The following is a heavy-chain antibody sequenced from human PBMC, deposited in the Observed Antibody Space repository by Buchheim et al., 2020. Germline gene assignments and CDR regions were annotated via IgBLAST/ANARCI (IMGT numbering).Heavy chain of an antibody. CDR1: GFNFPSYG. CDR3: AKFIWAVSDYFYYGMDV. D-gene: IGHD3-10*01. Sequence: EVQLLQSGGGLVQPGGSLRLSCVASGFNFPSYGMNWVRQAPGKGLEWVSAISSGGDDTFYADSVKGRFTISRDSSKNTRYLQLNSLRAEDTAVYYCAKFIWAVSDYFYYGMDVWGQGTT. V-gene: IGHV3-23*01. J-gene: IGHJ6*02. CDR2: ISSGGDDT.